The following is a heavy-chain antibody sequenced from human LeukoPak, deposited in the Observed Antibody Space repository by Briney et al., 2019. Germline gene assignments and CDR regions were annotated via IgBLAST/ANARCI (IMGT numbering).Heavy chain of an antibody. CDR3: ARCGSSGSKLNWFDP. CDR1: GYTLTELS. V-gene: IGHV1-24*01. CDR2: FDPEDGET. D-gene: IGHD6-19*01. Sequence: ASVKVSCKVSGYTLTELSMHWVRQVPGKGLEWMGGFDPEDGETIYAQKFQGRVTMTEDTSTDTAYMELSSLRSDDTAVYYCARCGSSGSKLNWFDPWGQGTLVTVSS. J-gene: IGHJ5*02.